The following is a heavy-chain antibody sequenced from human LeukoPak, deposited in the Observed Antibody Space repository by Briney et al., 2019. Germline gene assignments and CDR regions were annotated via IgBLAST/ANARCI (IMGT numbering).Heavy chain of an antibody. CDR3: ARIGLRGVIISRPLDY. J-gene: IGHJ4*02. V-gene: IGHV1-2*07. CDR1: GYTFTDHY. Sequence: ASVKVSCKASGYTFTDHYMHWVRQAPGQGLEWMGWINPNSDGINNYAHKFQGRVTMTRNTSISTAYMELSSLRSEDTAVYYCARIGLRGVIISRPLDYWGQGTLVTVSS. D-gene: IGHD3-16*02. CDR2: INPNSDGI.